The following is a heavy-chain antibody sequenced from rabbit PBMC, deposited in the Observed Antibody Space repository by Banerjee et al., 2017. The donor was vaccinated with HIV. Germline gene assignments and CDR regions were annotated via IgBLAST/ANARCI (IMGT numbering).Heavy chain of an antibody. CDR1: GFSFSSSYY. J-gene: IGHJ4*01. Sequence: QEQLEESGGDLVKPEGSLTLTCTASGFSFSSSYYMCWVRQAPGKGLEWIGCIYTGDTGTTWYASWVNGRFTISKTSSTTVTLQMTSLTAADTATYFCARDLAGVIGWNFNLWGQGTLVTVS. V-gene: IGHV1S45*01. CDR2: IYTGDTGTT. CDR3: ARDLAGVIGWNFNL. D-gene: IGHD4-1*01.